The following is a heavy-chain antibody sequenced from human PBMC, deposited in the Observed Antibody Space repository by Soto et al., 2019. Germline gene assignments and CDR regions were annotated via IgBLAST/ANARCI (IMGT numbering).Heavy chain of an antibody. J-gene: IGHJ3*02. CDR1: GGSISSSSYY. D-gene: IGHD3-3*01. CDR2: IYYSGST. CDR3: ARSRRHYDFWSGPEHDAFDI. V-gene: IGHV4-39*01. Sequence: PSETLSLTCTVSGGSISSSSYYWGWIRQPPGKGLEWIGSIYYSGSTYYNPSLKSRVTISVDTSKNQFSLKLSSVTAADTAVYYCARSRRHYDFWSGPEHDAFDIWGQGTMVTVSS.